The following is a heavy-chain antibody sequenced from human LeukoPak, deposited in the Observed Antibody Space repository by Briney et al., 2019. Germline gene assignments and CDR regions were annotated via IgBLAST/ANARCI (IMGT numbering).Heavy chain of an antibody. CDR3: ARDLMVRGVITRKSDAFDI. J-gene: IGHJ3*02. V-gene: IGHV1-69*13. D-gene: IGHD3-10*01. CDR1: GGTFSSYA. Sequence: SVKVSFKASGGTFSSYAISWVRQAPGQGLEWMGGIIPIFGTANYAQKFQGRVTITADESTSTAYMELSSLRSEDTAVYYCARDLMVRGVITRKSDAFDIWGQGTMVTVSS. CDR2: IIPIFGTA.